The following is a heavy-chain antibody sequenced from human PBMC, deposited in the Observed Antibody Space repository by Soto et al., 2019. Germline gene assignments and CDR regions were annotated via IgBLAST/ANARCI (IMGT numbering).Heavy chain of an antibody. J-gene: IGHJ4*02. CDR1: GFTFSSYG. D-gene: IGHD3-22*01. Sequence: PGGSLRLSCAASGFTFSSYGMHWVRQAPGKGLEWVAVISYDGSNKYYADSVKGRFTISRDNSKNTLYLQMNSPRAEDTAVYYCAKQDVIVVVYDYWGQGTLVTVSS. CDR3: AKQDVIVVVYDY. CDR2: ISYDGSNK. V-gene: IGHV3-30*18.